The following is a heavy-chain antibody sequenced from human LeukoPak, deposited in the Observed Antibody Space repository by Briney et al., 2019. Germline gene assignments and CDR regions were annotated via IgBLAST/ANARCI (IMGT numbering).Heavy chain of an antibody. CDR1: GFTFDDYG. D-gene: IGHD6-6*01. CDR2: ISWSSSSI. Sequence: GGSLRLSCAASGFTFDDYGMHWVRQAPGKGLEWVSGISWSSSSIGYADSVKGRFTVSRDNGRNSLYPQMNSLRAEDTALYYCAKGPAYSSSSKLFDYWGQGTLVTVSS. V-gene: IGHV3-9*01. J-gene: IGHJ4*02. CDR3: AKGPAYSSSSKLFDY.